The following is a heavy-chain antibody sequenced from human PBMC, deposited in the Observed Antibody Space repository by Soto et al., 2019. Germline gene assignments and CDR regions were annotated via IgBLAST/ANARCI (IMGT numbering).Heavy chain of an antibody. D-gene: IGHD3-10*01. V-gene: IGHV3-30*18. CDR3: AKDFKVSGSHYGTLNYYYGMDV. CDR1: GFTFSTYG. Sequence: LRLSCAASGFTFSTYGMQWVRQAPGKGLEWVAVISYDGYLKYYVDAVKGRFTVARDNSKNTLFLEMNSLRVEDTAVYFCAKDFKVSGSHYGTLNYYYGMDVRGQGTTVTVSS. CDR2: ISYDGYLK. J-gene: IGHJ6*02.